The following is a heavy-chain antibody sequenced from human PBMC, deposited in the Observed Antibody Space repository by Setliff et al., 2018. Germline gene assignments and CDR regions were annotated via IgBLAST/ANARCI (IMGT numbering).Heavy chain of an antibody. D-gene: IGHD3-3*01. J-gene: IGHJ4*02. CDR3: ARDTNYEGAYDS. CDR2: IYPADSDT. V-gene: IGHV5-51*01. CDR1: GYTFTNYW. Sequence: PGESLKISCKGSGYTFTNYWIAWVRQMPGKGLEYMGIIYPADSDTTHSPSFQGQVTISADKSINTAYLQWSSLKASDTAMYYCARDTNYEGAYDSWGQGTLVTVSS.